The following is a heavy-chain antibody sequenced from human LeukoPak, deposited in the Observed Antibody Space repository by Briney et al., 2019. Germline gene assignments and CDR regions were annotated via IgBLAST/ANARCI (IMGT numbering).Heavy chain of an antibody. D-gene: IGHD3-22*01. CDR2: ISKEGDNA. CDR3: ARGGYSGSYHRFS. J-gene: IGHJ4*02. V-gene: IGHV3-74*01. CDR1: GFTFTDYW. Sequence: HPGGSLRLSCAASGFTFTDYWMHWVRQVPGKGLVWLSRISKEGDNAVYADFAKGRFTMSRDNAKKTVYLQLTTLRPDDTALYYCARGGYSGSYHRFSWGQGTLVTVSS.